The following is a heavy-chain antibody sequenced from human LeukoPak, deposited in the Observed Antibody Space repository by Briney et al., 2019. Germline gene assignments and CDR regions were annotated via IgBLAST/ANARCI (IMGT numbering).Heavy chain of an antibody. D-gene: IGHD2-15*01. CDR2: ISSSGSTI. CDR1: GFTFSDYY. V-gene: IGHV3-11*01. J-gene: IGHJ3*02. Sequence: GGSLRLSCAASGFTFSDYYMSWIRQAPGKGMEWVSYISSSGSTIYYADSVKGRFTISRDNAKNSLYLQMNSLRAEDTAVYYCARDRLSSGSLDAFDIWGQGTMVTVSS. CDR3: ARDRLSSGSLDAFDI.